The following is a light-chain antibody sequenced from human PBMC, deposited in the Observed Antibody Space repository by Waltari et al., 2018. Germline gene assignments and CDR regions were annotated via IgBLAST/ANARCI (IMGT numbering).Light chain of an antibody. CDR3: CSYAGSYTPWV. V-gene: IGLV2-11*01. J-gene: IGLJ3*02. CDR1: SSDVGGYNY. CDR2: DVS. Sequence: QSALTQPRSVSGSPGQSVTISCTGNSSDVGGYNYVSWHQQHPGKAPKLMSYDVSKRPSGVPDRFSGSTSGNTASLTISGLQAEDEADYYCCSYAGSYTPWVFGGGTKLTVL.